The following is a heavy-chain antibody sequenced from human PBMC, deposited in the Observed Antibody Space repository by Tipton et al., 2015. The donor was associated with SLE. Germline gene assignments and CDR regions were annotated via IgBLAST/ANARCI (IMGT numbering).Heavy chain of an antibody. J-gene: IGHJ4*02. Sequence: SLRLSCVTSGFDFSMFWMIWARQAPGKGLDWVAIMKQDGSEFYYVDSVKGRFTISRDNAKKSLFLQMDSLRAEDTAVYFCARYVYGDYRVIDCWGQGTLVTVSS. V-gene: IGHV3-7*01. CDR2: MKQDGSEF. D-gene: IGHD4-11*01. CDR1: GFDFSMFW. CDR3: ARYVYGDYRVIDC.